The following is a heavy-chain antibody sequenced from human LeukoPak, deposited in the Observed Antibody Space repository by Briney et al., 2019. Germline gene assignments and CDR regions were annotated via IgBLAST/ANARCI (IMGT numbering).Heavy chain of an antibody. CDR3: ARDILTGYGWLD. Sequence: SETLSLTCTVSGGSISSYYWSWIRQPPGKGLEWIGYIYYSGSTNYNPSPKSRVTISVDTSKNQFSLKLSSVTAADTAVYYCARDILTGYGWLDWGQGTLVTVSS. CDR1: GGSISSYY. CDR2: IYYSGST. D-gene: IGHD3-9*01. J-gene: IGHJ4*02. V-gene: IGHV4-59*01.